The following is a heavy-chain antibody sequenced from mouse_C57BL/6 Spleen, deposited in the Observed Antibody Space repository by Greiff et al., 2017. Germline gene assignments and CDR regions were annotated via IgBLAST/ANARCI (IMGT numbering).Heavy chain of an antibody. Sequence: VQLQQSGAELVRPGASVTLSCKASGYTFTDYEMHWVKQTPVHGLEWIGAIDPETGGTAYNQKFKGKAILTADKSSSTAYMELRSLTSEDSAVYYGTRGNYYGSSYYAMDYWGQGTSVTVSS. CDR1: GYTFTDYE. CDR3: TRGNYYGSSYYAMDY. J-gene: IGHJ4*01. CDR2: IDPETGGT. D-gene: IGHD1-1*01. V-gene: IGHV1-15*01.